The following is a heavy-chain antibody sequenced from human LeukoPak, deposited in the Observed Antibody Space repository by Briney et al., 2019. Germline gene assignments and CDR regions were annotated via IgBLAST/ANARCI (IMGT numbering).Heavy chain of an antibody. Sequence: PGGSLRLSCAASGFTFNDYNMGWIRQAPGKGLEWVAYISSGMYYADSVKGRFTISRDNAKNSLYLQMNSLRAEDTAVYYCARDLGVLWFGELLPSWGQGTLVTVSS. J-gene: IGHJ5*02. V-gene: IGHV3-11*04. CDR3: ARDLGVLWFGELLPS. CDR2: ISSGM. D-gene: IGHD3-10*01. CDR1: GFTFNDYN.